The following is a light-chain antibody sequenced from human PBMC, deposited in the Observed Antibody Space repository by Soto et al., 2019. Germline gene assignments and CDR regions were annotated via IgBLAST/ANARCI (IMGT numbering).Light chain of an antibody. CDR3: QQYGSSPLT. J-gene: IGKJ4*01. V-gene: IGKV3-20*01. CDR2: RAS. CDR1: QSVTSNY. Sequence: EIMLTQSPGTLSLSPGERATLSCRASQSVTSNYLAWYQQKPGQAPWLLIYRASIRATGIPDRFTGSGSGTDFTLTISRLEPEDFAVYYCQQYGSSPLTFGGGTKVDI.